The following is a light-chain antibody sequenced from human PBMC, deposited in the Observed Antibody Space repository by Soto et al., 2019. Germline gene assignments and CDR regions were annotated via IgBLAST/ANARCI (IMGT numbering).Light chain of an antibody. V-gene: IGLV1-51*02. J-gene: IGLJ3*02. CDR3: GTWDSSLSAAGV. Sequence: QSVLTQPPSVSAAPGQKVTISCSGSSSNIGNNYVSWYQQLPGTAPKLLIYENNKRPSGIPDRLSGSKSGTSATLGITGLQTGDEADYYCGTWDSSLSAAGVFGGGTKLTVL. CDR1: SSNIGNNY. CDR2: ENN.